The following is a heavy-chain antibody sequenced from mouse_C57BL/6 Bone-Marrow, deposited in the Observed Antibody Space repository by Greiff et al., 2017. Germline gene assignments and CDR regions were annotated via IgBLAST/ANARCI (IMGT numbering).Heavy chain of an antibody. Sequence: QVQLQQPGAELVMPGASVKLSCKASGYTFTSYWMHWVKPRPGQGLEWIGEIDPSDSYTNYNQKFKGKSTLTVDKSSSTAYMQLSSLTSEDSAVYYCARADYDVAYWGQGTLVTVSA. CDR1: GYTFTSYW. CDR2: IDPSDSYT. D-gene: IGHD2-4*01. CDR3: ARADYDVAY. J-gene: IGHJ3*01. V-gene: IGHV1-69*01.